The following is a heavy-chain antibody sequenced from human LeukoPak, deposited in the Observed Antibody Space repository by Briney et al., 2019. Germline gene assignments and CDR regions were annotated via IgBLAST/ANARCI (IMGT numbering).Heavy chain of an antibody. Sequence: ASVKVSCKASGYTFTSYYMHWVRQAPGQGLEWMGIINPSGGSTSYAQKLQGRVTMTRDTSTSTVYMELSSLRSEDTAVYYCARDSSGYCFDYWGQGTLVTVSS. V-gene: IGHV1-46*01. CDR3: ARDSSGYCFDY. D-gene: IGHD3-22*01. CDR2: INPSGGST. J-gene: IGHJ4*02. CDR1: GYTFTSYY.